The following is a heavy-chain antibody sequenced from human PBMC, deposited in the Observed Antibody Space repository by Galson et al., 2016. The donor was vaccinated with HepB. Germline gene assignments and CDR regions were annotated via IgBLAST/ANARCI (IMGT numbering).Heavy chain of an antibody. Sequence: SLRLSCAASGFIFSSYGMHWVRQAPGEGLEWVAVISYDGSNKYYADSVKGRFPISRDNSKNTLYLQMNSLRPEDTAVYYCARDLWSWRQRWFAGAYGMDVWGQGTTVTVSS. CDR2: ISYDGSNK. CDR3: ARDLWSWRQRWFAGAYGMDV. V-gene: IGHV3-30*03. J-gene: IGHJ6*02. CDR1: GFIFSSYG. D-gene: IGHD5-18*01.